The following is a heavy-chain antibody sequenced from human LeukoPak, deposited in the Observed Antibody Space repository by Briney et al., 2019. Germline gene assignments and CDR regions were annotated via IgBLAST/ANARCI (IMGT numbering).Heavy chain of an antibody. D-gene: IGHD4-17*01. CDR1: GGSISGSGYY. CDR2: IYHTGST. V-gene: IGHV4-30-2*01. J-gene: IGHJ2*01. CDR3: ARDYGDYPNYWYFGF. Sequence: PSETLSLTCTVSGGSISGSGYYWSWIRQPPGRGLEWIGYIYHTGSTYYNPSLKSRVSISVDTSKNQFSLKLTSVTAADTAVYYCARDYGDYPNYWYFGFWGRGTLVTVSS.